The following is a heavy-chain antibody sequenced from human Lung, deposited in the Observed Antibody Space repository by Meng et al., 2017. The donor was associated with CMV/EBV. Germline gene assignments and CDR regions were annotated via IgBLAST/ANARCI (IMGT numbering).Heavy chain of an antibody. CDR2: INWNSAYI. CDR3: VKDTSYSSSSSGAFDV. CDR1: GFSFDDYA. Sequence: SCAASGFSFDDYAMHWVRQAPGKGLEWVSRINWNSAYIGYADSVKGRFTISRENAKNSLYLQMNSLRPDDTALYYCVKDTSYSSSSSGAFDVGGQGTXVTVSS. D-gene: IGHD6-6*01. J-gene: IGHJ3*01. V-gene: IGHV3-9*01.